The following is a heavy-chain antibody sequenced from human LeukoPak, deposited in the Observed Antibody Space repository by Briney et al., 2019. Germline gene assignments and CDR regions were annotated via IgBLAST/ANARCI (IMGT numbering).Heavy chain of an antibody. Sequence: PGGSLRLSCAASGFTFSNAWMSWVRQAPGKGLEWVANIKQDGSEKYYVDSVKGRFTISRDNAKTSLYLQMNSLRAEDTAMYYCARVRGGFFNAFDVWGQGTMVTVSS. CDR2: IKQDGSEK. D-gene: IGHD3-16*01. J-gene: IGHJ3*01. CDR1: GFTFSNAW. V-gene: IGHV3-7*01. CDR3: ARVRGGFFNAFDV.